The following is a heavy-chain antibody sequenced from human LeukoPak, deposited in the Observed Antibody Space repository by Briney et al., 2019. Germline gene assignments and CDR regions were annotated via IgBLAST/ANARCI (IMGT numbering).Heavy chain of an antibody. Sequence: ETLSLTCTVSGGSISSSSYYWGWIRQPPGKGLEWIGSIYYSGSTYYNPSLKSRVTISVDTSKNQFSLKLSSVTAADTVVYYCARQQLVLHFDYWGQGTLVTVSS. CDR2: IYYSGST. CDR3: ARQQLVLHFDY. CDR1: GGSISSSSYY. V-gene: IGHV4-39*01. J-gene: IGHJ4*02. D-gene: IGHD6-13*01.